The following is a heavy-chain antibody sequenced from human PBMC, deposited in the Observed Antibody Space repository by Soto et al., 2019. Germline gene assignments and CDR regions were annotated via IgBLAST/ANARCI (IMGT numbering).Heavy chain of an antibody. CDR3: VRDGSKTLRDCFDP. Sequence: SETLSLTCIVSGGSMGKFYWSWIRKTAGKGLEWMGRVYATGTSDYNPSLRSRIAMSVDISKKTFSLRLRSVTAADTGVYYCVRDGSKTLRDCFDPWGQGILVTVSS. CDR1: GGSMGKFY. D-gene: IGHD4-17*01. J-gene: IGHJ5*02. V-gene: IGHV4-4*07. CDR2: VYATGTS.